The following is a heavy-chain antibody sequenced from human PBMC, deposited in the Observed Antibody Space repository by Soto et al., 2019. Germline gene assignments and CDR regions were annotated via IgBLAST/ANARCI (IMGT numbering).Heavy chain of an antibody. J-gene: IGHJ4*02. V-gene: IGHV3-9*01. D-gene: IGHD6-13*01. CDR1: GFTFDDYA. Sequence: EVQLVESGGGLVQPGRSLRLSCAASGFTFDDYAMHWVRQAPGKGLEWVSGISWNSGSIGYADSVKGRFTISRDNAKNSLYLQMNSLRAEDTALYYCAKDTAAGEIDYWGQGTLVTVSS. CDR3: AKDTAAGEIDY. CDR2: ISWNSGSI.